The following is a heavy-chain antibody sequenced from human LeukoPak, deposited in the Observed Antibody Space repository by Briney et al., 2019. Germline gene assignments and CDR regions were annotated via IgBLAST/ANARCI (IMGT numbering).Heavy chain of an antibody. Sequence: GGSLRLSCAASGFTFNANAMNWVRQAPGKGLEWVSSISSSSSYIYYADSVKGRFTISRDNAKNSLYLQMNSLRAEDTAVYYCARDRNTVVTPSDAFDIWGRGTMVTVSS. CDR2: ISSSSSYI. D-gene: IGHD4-23*01. CDR3: ARDRNTVVTPSDAFDI. V-gene: IGHV3-21*01. CDR1: GFTFNANA. J-gene: IGHJ3*02.